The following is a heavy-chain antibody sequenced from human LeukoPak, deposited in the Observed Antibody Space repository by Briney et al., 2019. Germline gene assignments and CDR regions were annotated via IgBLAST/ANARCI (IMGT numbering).Heavy chain of an antibody. CDR2: IHYSGST. CDR1: GGSISSSSYY. J-gene: IGHJ6*03. D-gene: IGHD2-15*01. Sequence: SETLSLTCAVSGGSISSSSYYWAWIRQPPGKGLEWIGSIHYSGSTYYNPSLQSRVTISIDTSKNQFSLKLRFVTAADTAVYYCARVRCSGGSCPYYYYYYYMDVWGKGTTVTVSS. V-gene: IGHV4-39*07. CDR3: ARVRCSGGSCPYYYYYYYMDV.